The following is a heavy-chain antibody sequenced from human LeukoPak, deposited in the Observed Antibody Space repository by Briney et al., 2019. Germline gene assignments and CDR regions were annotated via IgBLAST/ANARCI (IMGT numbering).Heavy chain of an antibody. J-gene: IGHJ4*02. CDR3: ARGARGYCSGGSCRTNYFDY. D-gene: IGHD2-15*01. CDR2: IYTSGST. Sequence: SETLSLTCTVSGGSISSYYWSWIRQPAGKGLEWIGRIYTSGSTNYNPSLKSRVTMSVDTSKNQFSLKLSSVTAADTAVYYCARGARGYCSGGSCRTNYFDYWGQGTLVTVSS. V-gene: IGHV4-4*07. CDR1: GGSISSYY.